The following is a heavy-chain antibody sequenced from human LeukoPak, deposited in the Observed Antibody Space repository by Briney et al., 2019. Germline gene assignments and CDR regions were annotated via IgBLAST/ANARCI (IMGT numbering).Heavy chain of an antibody. CDR3: AREERDGYNYYWYFDL. D-gene: IGHD5-24*01. CDR2: ISSSSNYI. V-gene: IGHV3-21*01. Sequence: PGGSLRLSCAASGFNFNNYNMNWVRQAPGKGLEWVSSISSSSNYIYYADSVKGRFTISRDNAKNSLYLQMNSLRAEDTAVYYCAREERDGYNYYWYFDLWGRGTLVTVSS. CDR1: GFNFNNYN. J-gene: IGHJ2*01.